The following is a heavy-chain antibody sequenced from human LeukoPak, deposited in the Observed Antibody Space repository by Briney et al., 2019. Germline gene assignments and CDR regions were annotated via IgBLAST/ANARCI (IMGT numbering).Heavy chain of an antibody. CDR3: ARLGGHYYDSSDGPS. CDR1: GFTFSDFY. Sequence: PGGSLRLSCAASGFTFSDFYMSWLRQAPGKGPEWVSYISNNGASIYYAESVKGRFTISRDNAKNSLYLQMNSLRAEDTAVYYCARLGGHYYDSSDGPSWGQGTLVTVSS. V-gene: IGHV3-11*04. CDR2: ISNNGASI. D-gene: IGHD3-22*01. J-gene: IGHJ5*02.